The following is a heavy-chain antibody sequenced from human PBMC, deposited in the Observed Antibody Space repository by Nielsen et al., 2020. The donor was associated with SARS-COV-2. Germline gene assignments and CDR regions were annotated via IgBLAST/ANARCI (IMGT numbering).Heavy chain of an antibody. CDR1: GYVFTSYW. J-gene: IGHJ6*02. Sequence: ASVKVSCKASGYVFTSYWIHWVRQAPGQGLEWMGIIDPSGGSTRYAQRLQGRVAITRDTPTRTVYIDLTSLRSEDMAVYYCARAPSDYYGMDVWGQGTTVTVSS. CDR2: IDPSGGST. V-gene: IGHV1-46*04. D-gene: IGHD3-3*01. CDR3: ARAPSDYYGMDV.